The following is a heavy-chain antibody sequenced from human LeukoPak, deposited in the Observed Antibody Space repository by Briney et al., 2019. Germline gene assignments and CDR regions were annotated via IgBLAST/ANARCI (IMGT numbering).Heavy chain of an antibody. J-gene: IGHJ3*02. CDR3: ARGGTGYSSGWLRAFDI. V-gene: IGHV1-2*02. CDR2: INPHSGGT. Sequence: VASVKVSCKTSGYMFTTYYPHWVRQAPGQGLEWMGWINPHSGGTNYPQKFQGRVTMTRDTSISTVYMELSSLRSDDTAVYYCARGGTGYSSGWLRAFDIWGQGTMVTVSS. D-gene: IGHD6-19*01. CDR1: GYMFTTYY.